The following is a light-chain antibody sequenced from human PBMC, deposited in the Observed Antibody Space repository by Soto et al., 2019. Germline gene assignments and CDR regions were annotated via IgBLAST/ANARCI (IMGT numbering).Light chain of an antibody. Sequence: AIQLTQSPSSLSASVGDRVTITCRASQGVRSPLAWYQQKPGKAPKVLIFGASSLGTGVPSRFSASGSGTDFTLTISSLQPEDFATYYCQHFYDSPLTFGGGTKVEIK. CDR1: QGVRSP. CDR3: QHFYDSPLT. CDR2: GAS. V-gene: IGKV1D-13*01. J-gene: IGKJ4*01.